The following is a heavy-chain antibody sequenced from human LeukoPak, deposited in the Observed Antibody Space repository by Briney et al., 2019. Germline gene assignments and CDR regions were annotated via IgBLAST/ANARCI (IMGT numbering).Heavy chain of an antibody. J-gene: IGHJ4*02. Sequence: PGGSLRLSCAAPGFTFSSYEMNWVRQAPGKGLEWVSYISSSGSTIYYADSVKGRFTISRDNAKNSLYLQMNSLRAEDTAVYYCARFSSLFDYWGQGTLVTVSS. CDR1: GFTFSSYE. CDR2: ISSSGSTI. V-gene: IGHV3-48*03. CDR3: ARFSSLFDY.